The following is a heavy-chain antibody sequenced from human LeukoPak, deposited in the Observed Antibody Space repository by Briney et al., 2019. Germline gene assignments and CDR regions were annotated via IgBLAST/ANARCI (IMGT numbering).Heavy chain of an antibody. V-gene: IGHV1-46*01. J-gene: IGHJ6*02. Sequence: ASVKVSCKASGYTFTSYYMHLVRQAPGQGLEWMGIINPSGGSTSYAQKFQGRVTMTRDTSTSTVYMELSSLISEDTAVYYCARESPSPPPYSDFWSGYLPNYYYYYGMDVWGQGTTVTVSS. CDR1: GYTFTSYY. D-gene: IGHD3-3*01. CDR2: INPSGGST. CDR3: ARESPSPPPYSDFWSGYLPNYYYYYGMDV.